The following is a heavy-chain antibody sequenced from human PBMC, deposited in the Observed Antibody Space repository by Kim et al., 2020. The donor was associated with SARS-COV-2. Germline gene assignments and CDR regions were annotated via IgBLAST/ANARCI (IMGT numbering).Heavy chain of an antibody. CDR1: GFSFSNNW. CDR3: AKVGYDWAIDY. J-gene: IGHJ4*02. V-gene: IGHV3-74*01. Sequence: GGSLRLSCAASGFSFSNNWMYWVRQAPGKGLVWVSRIDSDGSITNYADSVKGRFIISRDNGKNTLYLQMESLKAEDTAVYYCAKVGYDWAIDYWGQGTLVTVSS. D-gene: IGHD3-9*01. CDR2: IDSDGSIT.